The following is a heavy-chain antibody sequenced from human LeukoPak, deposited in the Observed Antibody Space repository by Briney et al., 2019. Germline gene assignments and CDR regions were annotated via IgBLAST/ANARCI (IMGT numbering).Heavy chain of an antibody. CDR1: GFTFSSYS. J-gene: IGHJ1*01. Sequence: GGSLRLSCAASGFTFSSYSMNWVRQAPGKGLEWVSSISSSSSYIYYADSVKGRFTISRDNAKNSLYLQVNSLRAEDTAVYYCARDFLSGKLAYCGGDCPRYFQHWGQGTLVTVSS. CDR2: ISSSSSYI. V-gene: IGHV3-21*01. D-gene: IGHD2-21*02. CDR3: ARDFLSGKLAYCGGDCPRYFQH.